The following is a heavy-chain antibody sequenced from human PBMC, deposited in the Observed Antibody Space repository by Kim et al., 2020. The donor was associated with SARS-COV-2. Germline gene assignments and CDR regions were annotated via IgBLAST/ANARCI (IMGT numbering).Heavy chain of an antibody. V-gene: IGHV4-34*01. CDR2: INHSGST. D-gene: IGHD3-3*01. CDR1: GGSFSGYY. CDR3: ARGTIFGVVIALYYFDY. J-gene: IGHJ4*01. Sequence: SETLSLTCAVYGGSFSGYYWSWIRQPPGKGLEWIGEINHSGSTNYNPSLKSRVTISVDTSKNQFSLKLSSVTAADTAVYYCARGTIFGVVIALYYFDYWG.